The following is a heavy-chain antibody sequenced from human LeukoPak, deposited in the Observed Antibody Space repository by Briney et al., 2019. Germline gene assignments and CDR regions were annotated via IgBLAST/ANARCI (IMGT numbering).Heavy chain of an antibody. J-gene: IGHJ6*02. D-gene: IGHD2-2*01. V-gene: IGHV1-69*04. CDR1: GGTFSSYA. CDR3: ARGYCSSTSCYSGENYYYYGMDV. CDR2: IIPILGIA. Sequence: ASVKVSCKASGGTFSSYAISWVRQAPGQGLEWMGRIIPILGIANYAQKFQGRVTITADKSTSTAYMELSRLRSDDTAVYYCARGYCSSTSCYSGENYYYYGMDVWGQGTTVTVSS.